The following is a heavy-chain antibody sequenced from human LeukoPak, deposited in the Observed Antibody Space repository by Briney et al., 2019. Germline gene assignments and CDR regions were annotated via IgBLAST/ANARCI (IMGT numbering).Heavy chain of an antibody. CDR2: IWYDGSNK. CDR3: ARDGGDYYFDY. D-gene: IGHD3-16*01. CDR1: GFTFSSYG. V-gene: IGHV3-33*01. Sequence: GRSLRLSCAASGFTFSSYGMHWVRQAPGKGLEWVAVIWYDGSNKYYADSVKGRFTISRDNSKNTLYLQMNSPRAEDTAVYYCARDGGDYYFDYWGQGTLVTVSS. J-gene: IGHJ4*02.